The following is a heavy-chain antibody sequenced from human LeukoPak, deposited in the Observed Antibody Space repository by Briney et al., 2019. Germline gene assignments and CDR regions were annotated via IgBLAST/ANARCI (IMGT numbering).Heavy chain of an antibody. CDR2: ISWNSGSI. CDR3: AKDTAAEPPFDAFDI. V-gene: IGHV3-9*03. D-gene: IGHD6-13*01. Sequence: PGGSLRLSCAASGFTFDDYAMHWVRQAPGKGLEWVSGISWNSGSIGYADSVKGRFTISRDNAKNSLYLQMNSLRAEDMALYYCAKDTAAEPPFDAFDIWGQGTMVTVSS. J-gene: IGHJ3*02. CDR1: GFTFDDYA.